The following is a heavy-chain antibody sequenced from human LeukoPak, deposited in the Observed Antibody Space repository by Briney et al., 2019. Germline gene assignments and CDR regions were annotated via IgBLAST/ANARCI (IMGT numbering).Heavy chain of an antibody. CDR3: AKDLGRYRNNYFDY. CDR1: GFTFSSYA. CDR2: ISSGSGVTT. J-gene: IGHJ4*02. Sequence: HPGGSLRLSCAASGFTFSSYAMTWVRQAPGKGLEWVSVISSGSGVTTFYADSVKGRFTISRDDSKNTLYLQMNSLRAEDTAVYYCAKDLGRYRNNYFDYWGQGTLVTVSS. V-gene: IGHV3-23*01. D-gene: IGHD1-26*01.